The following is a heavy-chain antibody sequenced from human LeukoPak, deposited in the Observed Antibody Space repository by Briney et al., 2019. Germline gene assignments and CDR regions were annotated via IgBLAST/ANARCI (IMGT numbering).Heavy chain of an antibody. J-gene: IGHJ4*02. CDR1: PYSFTSYW. CDR3: ARLKAGYFDSSGRYYFDY. CDR2: IYLGDSDT. Sequence: GESLKISCKGSPYSFTSYWIGWVRQMPGKGLEWMGIIYLGDSDTRYSPSFQGQVTISADKSISTAYLQWSSLKASDTAMYYCARLKAGYFDSSGRYYFDYWGQGTLVTVSS. V-gene: IGHV5-51*01. D-gene: IGHD3-22*01.